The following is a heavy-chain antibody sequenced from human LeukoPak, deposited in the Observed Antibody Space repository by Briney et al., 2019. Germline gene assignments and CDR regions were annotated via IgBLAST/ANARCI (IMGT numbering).Heavy chain of an antibody. CDR2: IIPIFGTA. CDR1: GGTFSSYA. V-gene: IGHV1-69*06. Sequence: GASVKVSCKASGGTFSSYAISWVRQAPGQGLEWMGGIIPIFGTANYAQKFQGRVTITADKSTSTAYMELSSLRSEDTAVYYCAGIRLYHYYDSSGHHAFDIWGQGTMVTVSS. CDR3: AGIRLYHYYDSSGHHAFDI. D-gene: IGHD3-22*01. J-gene: IGHJ3*02.